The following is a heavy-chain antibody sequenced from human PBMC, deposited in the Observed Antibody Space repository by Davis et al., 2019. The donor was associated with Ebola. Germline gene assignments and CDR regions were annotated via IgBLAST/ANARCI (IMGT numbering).Heavy chain of an antibody. Sequence: ASVKVSCKASGYPFTAYYIHWVRQAPGQGLEWMGWINPNSGDTNYAQKLQGRVAMTTDTSTSTAYMELRSLRSDDTAVYYCARDLRDTAMAADWGQGTLVTVSS. CDR1: GYPFTAYY. CDR3: ARDLRDTAMAAD. D-gene: IGHD5-18*01. V-gene: IGHV1-2*02. J-gene: IGHJ4*02. CDR2: INPNSGDT.